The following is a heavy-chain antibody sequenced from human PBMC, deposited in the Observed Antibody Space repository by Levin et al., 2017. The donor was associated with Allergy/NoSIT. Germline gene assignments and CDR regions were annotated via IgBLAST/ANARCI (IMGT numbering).Heavy chain of an antibody. CDR2: ISGHGDDT. V-gene: IGHV3-23*01. J-gene: IGHJ4*02. D-gene: IGHD3-10*01. CDR1: GFTVSSYA. Sequence: PGGSLRLSCATSGFTVSSYAMSWVRQAPGKGLEWVSSISGHGDDTYYADSVKGRFTISRDISKNMLFLQMNSLRAEDTALYYCAKDIYYSNSRYFDYWGQGTLVTVSS. CDR3: AKDIYYSNSRYFDY.